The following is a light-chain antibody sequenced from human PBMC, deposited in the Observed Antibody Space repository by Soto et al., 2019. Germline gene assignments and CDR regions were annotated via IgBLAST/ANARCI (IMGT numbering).Light chain of an antibody. Sequence: QSALTQPASVSGSPGESITISCTGSSSDVGTSNLVSWYQHHPGKAPKLMIYEDTNRPSGVSYRFSASKSGNTASLTISGLQAEDESDYYCCSYSPGATTVLFGGGTKVTVL. CDR2: EDT. V-gene: IGLV2-23*01. CDR3: CSYSPGATTVL. J-gene: IGLJ2*01. CDR1: SSDVGTSNL.